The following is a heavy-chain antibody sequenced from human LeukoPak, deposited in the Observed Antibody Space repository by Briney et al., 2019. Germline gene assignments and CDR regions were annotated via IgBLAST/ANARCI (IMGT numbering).Heavy chain of an antibody. CDR1: GASISGSSYS. D-gene: IGHD3-10*01. V-gene: IGHV4-39*07. CDR3: ARGYITMVRGVIRGSYMDV. J-gene: IGHJ6*03. Sequence: SETLSLTCAVSGASISGSSYSWGWIRQPPGKGLEWIGNIYYTGSTYYNPSLKSRVTISVDTSKNQFSLKLSSVTAADTAVYYCARGYITMVRGVIRGSYMDVWGKGTTVTVSS. CDR2: IYYTGST.